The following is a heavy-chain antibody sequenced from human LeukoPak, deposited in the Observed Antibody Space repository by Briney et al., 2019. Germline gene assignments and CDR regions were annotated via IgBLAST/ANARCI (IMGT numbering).Heavy chain of an antibody. Sequence: ASVKVSCKASGYTFPDYYIHWVRQAPGQGLEWMGYISAYSGNTNYAQRLQGRVTMTTDTSTSTAYMELRSLRSDDTAVYFCARDSHIAGVAYYFDYWGQGTLVTVSS. CDR3: ARDSHIAGVAYYFDY. D-gene: IGHD6-13*01. V-gene: IGHV1-18*04. J-gene: IGHJ4*02. CDR1: GYTFPDYY. CDR2: ISAYSGNT.